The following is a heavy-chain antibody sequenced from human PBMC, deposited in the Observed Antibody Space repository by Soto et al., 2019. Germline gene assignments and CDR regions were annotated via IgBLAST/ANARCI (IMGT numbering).Heavy chain of an antibody. CDR2: ILYTGHT. CDR3: ARAAYGSGNYYAPHYYYAMDV. D-gene: IGHD3-10*01. V-gene: IGHV4-59*01. Sequence: QVQLQESGPGLVKPSETLSLTCTVSGVSISNYYWSWIRQPPGKGLEWLGYILYTGHTNYNPSLKSRVTISVDTSKNQVSLELTSVTTADTAVYFCARAAYGSGNYYAPHYYYAMDVWGQGTTVTVSS. J-gene: IGHJ6*02. CDR1: GVSISNYY.